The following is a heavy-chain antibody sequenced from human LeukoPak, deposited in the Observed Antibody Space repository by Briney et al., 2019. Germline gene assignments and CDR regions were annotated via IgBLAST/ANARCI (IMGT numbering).Heavy chain of an antibody. J-gene: IGHJ4*02. CDR1: GGSISSYY. Sequence: SETLSLTCTVSGGSISSYYWSWIRQPPGKGLEWIGYIYYSGSTNYNPSLKSRVTISVDTSKNQFSLKLSSVTAADTAVYYCARTPRILQSYYFDYWGQGTLVTVSS. V-gene: IGHV4-59*01. CDR3: ARTPRILQSYYFDY. D-gene: IGHD5-24*01. CDR2: IYYSGST.